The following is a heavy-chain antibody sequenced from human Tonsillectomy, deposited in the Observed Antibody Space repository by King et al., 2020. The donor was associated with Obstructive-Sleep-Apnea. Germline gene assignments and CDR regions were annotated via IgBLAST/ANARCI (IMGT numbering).Heavy chain of an antibody. CDR1: GGSISSGDYY. J-gene: IGHJ6*02. D-gene: IGHD4-23*01. CDR2: IYYSGST. V-gene: IGHV4-30-4*01. CDR3: ARGVKPPTWYYYGMDV. Sequence: QMQLQESGPGLVKPSQTLSLTCTVSGGSISSGDYYWSWIRQPPGKGLEWIGYIYYSGSTYYNPSLKSRVTISVDTSKNQFSLKLSSVTAADTAVYYCARGVKPPTWYYYGMDVWGQGTTVTVSS.